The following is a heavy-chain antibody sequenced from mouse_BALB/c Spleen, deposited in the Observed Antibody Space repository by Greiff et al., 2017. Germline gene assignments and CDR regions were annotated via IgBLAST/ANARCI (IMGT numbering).Heavy chain of an antibody. CDR3: TRGRSTMIMAY. V-gene: IGHV5-6-4*01. CDR1: GFTFSSYT. CDR2: ISSGGSYT. J-gene: IGHJ4*01. D-gene: IGHD2-4*01. Sequence: ESGGGLVKPGGSLKLSCAASGFTFSSYTMSWVRQTPEKRLEWVATISSGGSYTYYPDSVKGRFTISRDNAKNTLYLQMSSLKSEDTAMYYCTRGRSTMIMAYWGQGTSVTVSS.